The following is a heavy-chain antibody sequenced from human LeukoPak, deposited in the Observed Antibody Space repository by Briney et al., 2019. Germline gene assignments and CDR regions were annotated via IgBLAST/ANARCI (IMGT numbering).Heavy chain of an antibody. Sequence: PGGSLRLSCAASGFNFSSYWMHWVRQAPGKGLVWVSRINSDGSNTRYADSVKGRFTISRDSSKNTLFLQMNSLRAEDTAVYYCAKYCSGGNCYSGLYWGQGTLVTVSS. CDR2: INSDGSNT. CDR3: AKYCSGGNCYSGLY. D-gene: IGHD2-15*01. V-gene: IGHV3-74*01. J-gene: IGHJ4*02. CDR1: GFNFSSYW.